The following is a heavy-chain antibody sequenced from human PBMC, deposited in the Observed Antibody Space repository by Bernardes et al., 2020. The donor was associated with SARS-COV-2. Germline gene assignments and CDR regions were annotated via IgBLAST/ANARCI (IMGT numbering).Heavy chain of an antibody. CDR1: GFTFSRYA. V-gene: IGHV3-23*01. Sequence: GGSLSLPCAASGFTFSRYAMRWVRPAPGKGLEWVSAISGSGGSTYYADSVKGRFTISRDNSKNTLYLQMNSLRAEDTAVYYCAKDGYSNYEDFDYWGQGTLVTVSS. CDR3: AKDGYSNYEDFDY. CDR2: ISGSGGST. J-gene: IGHJ4*02. D-gene: IGHD4-4*01.